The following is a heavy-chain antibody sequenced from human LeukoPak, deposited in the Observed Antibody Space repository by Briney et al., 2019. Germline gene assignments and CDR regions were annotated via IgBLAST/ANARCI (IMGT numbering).Heavy chain of an antibody. D-gene: IGHD6-19*01. CDR2: IHYSGST. CDR3: ARGGSKQWLVDAS. V-gene: IGHV4-59*02. J-gene: IGHJ5*02. CDR1: GGSVSGYY. Sequence: SETLSLTCTVSGGSVSGYYWSWLRQPPGQGLEWLGYIHYSGSTNYNPSLRSRVTISVDTSKNQFSLKLSSVTAADTAIYYCARGGSKQWLVDASWGQGTLVTVSS.